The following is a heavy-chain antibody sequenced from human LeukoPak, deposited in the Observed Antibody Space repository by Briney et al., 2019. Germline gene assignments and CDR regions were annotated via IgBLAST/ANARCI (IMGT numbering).Heavy chain of an antibody. CDR2: INSDGINT. D-gene: IGHD5-18*01. J-gene: IGHJ3*02. V-gene: IGHV3-74*01. CDR3: AKDFKDTAMVTWMGAFDI. CDR1: GFTFSNYW. Sequence: GGSLRLSCAASGFTFSNYWMHWVRQAPGKGLVWVSRINSDGINTSYADSVKGRFTISRDNAKNTLNLQMNSLRAEDTAVYYCAKDFKDTAMVTWMGAFDIWGQGTMVTVSS.